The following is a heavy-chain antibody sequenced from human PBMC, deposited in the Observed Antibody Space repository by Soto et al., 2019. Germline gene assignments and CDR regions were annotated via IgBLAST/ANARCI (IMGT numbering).Heavy chain of an antibody. CDR1: GFTFSSYA. V-gene: IGHV3-30-3*01. CDR2: ISYDGSNK. J-gene: IGHJ4*02. Sequence: GGSLRLSCAASGFTFSSYAMHWVRQAPGKGLEWVAVISYDGSNKYYADSVKGRFTISRDNSKNTLYLQMNSLRAEDTAVYYCARDGGDIVVVPAADWTLDYWGQGTLVTVSS. D-gene: IGHD2-2*01. CDR3: ARDGGDIVVVPAADWTLDY.